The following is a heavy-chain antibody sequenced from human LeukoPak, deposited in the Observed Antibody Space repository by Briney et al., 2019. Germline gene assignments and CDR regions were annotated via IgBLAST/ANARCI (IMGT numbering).Heavy chain of an antibody. D-gene: IGHD6-13*01. Sequence: VASVKVSCKASGYTFISYDINWVRQATGQGLEWMGWMNPNSGNTGYAQKFQGRVTMTRNTSISTAYMELSSLRSEDTAVYYCARRSSLTFDYWGQGTLVTVSS. CDR1: GYTFISYD. V-gene: IGHV1-8*01. CDR2: MNPNSGNT. J-gene: IGHJ4*02. CDR3: ARRSSLTFDY.